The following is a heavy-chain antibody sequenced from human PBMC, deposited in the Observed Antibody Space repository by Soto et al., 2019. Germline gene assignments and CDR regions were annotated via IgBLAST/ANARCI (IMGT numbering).Heavy chain of an antibody. CDR1: GASVTSDDYY. V-gene: IGHV4-30-4*01. Sequence: SETLSLTCAVSGASVTSDDYYWSWIRQPPAKGLEWIGYIYHSGSTYYNPSLKSRVSISIDTSQNQFSLKLTSLTAADTAVYYCARDPIFYYASSGYGGSYFDYWGQGSRVTVSS. CDR2: IYHSGST. J-gene: IGHJ4*02. CDR3: ARDPIFYYASSGYGGSYFDY. D-gene: IGHD3-22*01.